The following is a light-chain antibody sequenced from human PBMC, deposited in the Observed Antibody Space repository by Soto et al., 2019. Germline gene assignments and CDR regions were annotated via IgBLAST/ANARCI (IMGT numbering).Light chain of an antibody. CDR2: WSS. Sequence: DIVLTQSPDSLAVSLGERATINCKSSQSVLYSSNNKNYLAWYQQKPGQPPKLRIYWSSTRESGVPDRFSGSGSGTDFPLTISSLQAEDVAVYYCQQHYNTPWTFGQGTKVELK. CDR1: QSVLYSSNNKNY. V-gene: IGKV4-1*01. CDR3: QQHYNTPWT. J-gene: IGKJ1*01.